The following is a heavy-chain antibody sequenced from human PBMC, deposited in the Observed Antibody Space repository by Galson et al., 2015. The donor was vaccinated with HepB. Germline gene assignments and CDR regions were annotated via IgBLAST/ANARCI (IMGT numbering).Heavy chain of an antibody. Sequence: SLRLSCAASGFPYSTSNMVWFRQAAGKGLEWLSYIDSTSRAIYYADSVKGRFTVSRDNGQNSLSLQTNSLRVGDTAVYYCARDVPILGGAFDIWGQGTIVSVSA. CDR1: GFPYSTSN. D-gene: IGHD2-21*01. J-gene: IGHJ3*02. CDR3: ARDVPILGGAFDI. V-gene: IGHV3-48*01. CDR2: IDSTSRAI.